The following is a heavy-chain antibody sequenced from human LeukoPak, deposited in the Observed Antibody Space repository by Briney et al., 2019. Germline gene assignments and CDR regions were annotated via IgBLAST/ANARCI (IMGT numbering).Heavy chain of an antibody. J-gene: IGHJ4*02. V-gene: IGHV1-2*02. CDR2: INPNSGGT. CDR1: GYTFTGYY. D-gene: IGHD2-2*01. Sequence: ASVTVSCKASGYTFTGYYMHWVRQAPGQGLEWMGWINPNSGGTNYAQKFQGRVTMTRDTSISTAYMELSSLRSDDTAVYYCAGCSSTSCAYFDYWGQGTLVTVSS. CDR3: AGCSSTSCAYFDY.